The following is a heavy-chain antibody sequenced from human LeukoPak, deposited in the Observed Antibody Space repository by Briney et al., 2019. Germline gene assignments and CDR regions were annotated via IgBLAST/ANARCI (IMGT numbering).Heavy chain of an antibody. Sequence: SETLSLTCTVSGGSISSSSYYWGWIRQPPGKGLEWIGSIYYSGSTYYNPSLKSRVTISVDTSKNQFSLKLSSVTAADTAVYYCARDYCSSTSCYMEGDYYFDYWGQGTLVTVSS. D-gene: IGHD2-2*02. J-gene: IGHJ4*02. CDR1: GGSISSSSYY. CDR2: IYYSGST. V-gene: IGHV4-39*07. CDR3: ARDYCSSTSCYMEGDYYFDY.